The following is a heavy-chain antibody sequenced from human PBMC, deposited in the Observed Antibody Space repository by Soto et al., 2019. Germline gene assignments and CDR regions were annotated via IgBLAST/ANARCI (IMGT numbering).Heavy chain of an antibody. CDR1: GYSFTSYW. V-gene: IGHV5-51*01. Sequence: PGEFLKISCKGSGYSFTSYWIRWVRQMPGKGLEWMGIIYPGDSDTRYSPSFQGQVTISADKSISTAYLQWSSLKASDTAMYYCARSGVYYDFWSGYYGTHDAFDIWGQGTMVPVSS. CDR3: ARSGVYYDFWSGYYGTHDAFDI. J-gene: IGHJ3*02. CDR2: IYPGDSDT. D-gene: IGHD3-3*01.